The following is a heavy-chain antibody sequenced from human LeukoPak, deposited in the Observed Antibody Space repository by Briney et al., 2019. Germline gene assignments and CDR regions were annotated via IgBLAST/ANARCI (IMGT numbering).Heavy chain of an antibody. CDR3: AKDRGGYSYAADY. D-gene: IGHD5-18*01. Sequence: GGSLRLSCVASGFTFSRYWMHWVRQAPGKGLEWVSLISGDGGSTYYVDSVKGRFTISRDNSKNSLYLQMNSLRTEDTALYYCAKDRGGYSYAADYWGQGTLVTVSS. CDR2: ISGDGGST. J-gene: IGHJ4*02. V-gene: IGHV3-43*02. CDR1: GFTFSRYW.